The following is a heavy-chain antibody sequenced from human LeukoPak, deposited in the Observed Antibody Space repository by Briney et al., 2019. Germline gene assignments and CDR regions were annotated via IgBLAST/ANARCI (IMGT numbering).Heavy chain of an antibody. V-gene: IGHV3-30*02. CDR2: ISYDGKDK. CDR1: GFTFSNFG. Sequence: GGSLRLSCATSGFTFSNFGMSWVRQAPGKGRQWVAFISYDGKDKYYSDSVKGRITISRDNSKSTLYVQMDGLRTGDTAVYYCAKARGSGFQRGDAFDMWGQGTRVTVSS. D-gene: IGHD6-19*01. J-gene: IGHJ3*02. CDR3: AKARGSGFQRGDAFDM.